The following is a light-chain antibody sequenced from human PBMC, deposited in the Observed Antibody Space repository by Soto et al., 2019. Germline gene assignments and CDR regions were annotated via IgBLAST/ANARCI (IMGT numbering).Light chain of an antibody. CDR2: AAS. V-gene: IGKV1-39*01. CDR1: QSISSY. J-gene: IGKJ4*01. Sequence: DIQMTQSPSSLSASVGDRVTITCRASQSISSYLIWYQQKPGKAPKLLIYAASSLQSGVPSRFSGSGSGTDFTLTISSLQLEDFATYYCQQSYSTPLTFGGGTKVEIK. CDR3: QQSYSTPLT.